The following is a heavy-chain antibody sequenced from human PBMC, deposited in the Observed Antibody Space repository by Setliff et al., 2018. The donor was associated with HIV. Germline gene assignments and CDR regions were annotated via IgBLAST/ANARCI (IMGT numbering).Heavy chain of an antibody. D-gene: IGHD1-7*01. J-gene: IGHJ4*02. CDR3: ARRGNWNYPYDY. Sequence: ETLSLTCTVSGGSISGYYWSWIRQPPGKGLEWMGYIYSGGSTNYNPSLKSRVTISEDTSKNQLSLKLSSVTAADTAVYYCARRGNWNYPYDYWGQGTLVTVS. V-gene: IGHV4-4*09. CDR2: IYSGGST. CDR1: GGSISGYY.